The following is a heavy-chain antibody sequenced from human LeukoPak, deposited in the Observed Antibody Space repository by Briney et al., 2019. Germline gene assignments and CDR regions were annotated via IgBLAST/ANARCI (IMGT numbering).Heavy chain of an antibody. J-gene: IGHJ3*02. CDR1: GGSISSYY. V-gene: IGHV4-4*07. CDR3: ARLMGHRRAFDI. D-gene: IGHD2-8*01. Sequence: PSETLSLTCTVSGGSISSYYWSWVRQPAGKGLEWIGRIYTSGNTNYNPSLKSRVTISVDTSKNQFSLKLSSVTAADTAVYYCARLMGHRRAFDIWGQGTMVTVSS. CDR2: IYTSGNT.